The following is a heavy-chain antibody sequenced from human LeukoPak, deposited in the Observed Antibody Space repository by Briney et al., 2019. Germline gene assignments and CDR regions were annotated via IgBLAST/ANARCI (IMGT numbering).Heavy chain of an antibody. V-gene: IGHV1-8*03. Sequence: ASVKVSCKASGYTFTSYDINWVRQATGQGLEWMGWMNPNSGNTGYAQKFQGRVTITRNASISTAYMELSSLRSEDTAVYYCARVKKSRTTGRYYYYMDVWGKGTTVTVSS. J-gene: IGHJ6*03. D-gene: IGHD1-1*01. CDR3: ARVKKSRTTGRYYYYMDV. CDR1: GYTFTSYD. CDR2: MNPNSGNT.